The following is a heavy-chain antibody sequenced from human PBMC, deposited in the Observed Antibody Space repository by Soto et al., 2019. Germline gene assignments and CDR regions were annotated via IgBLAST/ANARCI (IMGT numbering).Heavy chain of an antibody. CDR1: GYSFADFD. J-gene: IGHJ5*02. D-gene: IGHD1-26*01. Sequence: QVQLLQSGAEVRKPGASVKVSCRTSGYSFADFDINWIRQAPGRGLEWMGWMSPDTGNTGYAQKFRGRVTMTRDISRSTAYLEISSLRHEDTAVYYCATEWGSNPWGQGTLVTVSS. CDR3: ATEWGSNP. V-gene: IGHV1-8*02. CDR2: MSPDTGNT.